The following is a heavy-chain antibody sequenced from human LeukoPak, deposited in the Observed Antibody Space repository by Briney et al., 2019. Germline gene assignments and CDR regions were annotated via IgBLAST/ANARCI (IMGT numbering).Heavy chain of an antibody. D-gene: IGHD5-24*01. Sequence: GRSLRLSCAASGFTFSSYAMHWVRQAPGKGLEWVAVISCDGSNKYYADSVKGRFTISRDNSKNTLYLQMNSLRAEDTAVYYCARGWGSGDGCFDYWGQGTLVTVSS. J-gene: IGHJ4*02. CDR1: GFTFSSYA. CDR2: ISCDGSNK. CDR3: ARGWGSGDGCFDY. V-gene: IGHV3-30*01.